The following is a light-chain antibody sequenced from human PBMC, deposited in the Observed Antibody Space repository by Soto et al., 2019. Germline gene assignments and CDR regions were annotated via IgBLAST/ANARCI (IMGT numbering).Light chain of an antibody. CDR2: DAS. Sequence: EIVLTQSPATLSFSPGERATLSCRASQSVSSYLAWYQQKPCQDPRLLIYDASNRATGFPARFSGSGSGTDFTLTISSLEPEDFAVYYCQQRSNWPPYTFGQGTKLEIK. CDR3: QQRSNWPPYT. V-gene: IGKV3-11*01. CDR1: QSVSSY. J-gene: IGKJ2*01.